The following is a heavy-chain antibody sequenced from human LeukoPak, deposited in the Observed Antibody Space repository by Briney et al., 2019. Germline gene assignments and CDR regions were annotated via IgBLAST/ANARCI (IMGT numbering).Heavy chain of an antibody. J-gene: IGHJ4*02. V-gene: IGHV4-59*08. CDR1: GGSISSYY. CDR2: IYYSGST. Sequence: QASETLSLTCTVSGGSISSYYWRWIRQPPGKGLEWIGYIYYSGSTNYNPSLKSRVTISVDTSKNQFSLKLSSVTAADTAVYYCARHSHYYGSGSLIDYWGQGTLVTVSS. CDR3: ARHSHYYGSGSLIDY. D-gene: IGHD3-10*01.